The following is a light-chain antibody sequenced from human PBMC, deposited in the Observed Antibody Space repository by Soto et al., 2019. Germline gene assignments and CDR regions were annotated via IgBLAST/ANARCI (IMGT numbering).Light chain of an antibody. V-gene: IGLV2-14*01. Sequence: QSALTQPASVSGSPGQSITISCTGTSSDVGGYDYVSWYQHHPGRAPKLMIYDVSNRPSGVSNRFSGAKSDNTASLTISGLQAEDEADYYCSSYTSGSTYVFGTGTKGTVL. CDR3: SSYTSGSTYV. J-gene: IGLJ1*01. CDR2: DVS. CDR1: SSDVGGYDY.